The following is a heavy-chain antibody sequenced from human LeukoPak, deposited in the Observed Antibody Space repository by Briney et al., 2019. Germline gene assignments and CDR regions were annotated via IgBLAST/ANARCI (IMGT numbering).Heavy chain of an antibody. CDR3: ARPHTGIVGATTSVYYYGMDV. D-gene: IGHD1-26*01. Sequence: GESLRISCQASGYRFTNYWIGWVRQVPGKGLEWMGIIYPGDSDTRYSPSFQGQVTISADKSISTAYLQWSSLKASDTAMYYCARPHTGIVGATTSVYYYGMDVWGQGTTVTVSS. CDR1: GYRFTNYW. V-gene: IGHV5-51*01. CDR2: IYPGDSDT. J-gene: IGHJ6*02.